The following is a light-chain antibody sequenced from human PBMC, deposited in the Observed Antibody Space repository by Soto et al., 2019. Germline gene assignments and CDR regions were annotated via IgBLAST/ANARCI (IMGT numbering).Light chain of an antibody. CDR2: NNY. J-gene: IGLJ2*01. CDR1: SSNIGSNT. Sequence: QSVLTQPPSASGTPGQRVTISCSGSSSNIGSNTVNWYQRLPGTAPKLLIYNNYQRPSGVPDRFSGSKSGTSASLAISGLQSEDEADYYCAAWDDSLNGSLFGGGTKLTVL. V-gene: IGLV1-44*01. CDR3: AAWDDSLNGSL.